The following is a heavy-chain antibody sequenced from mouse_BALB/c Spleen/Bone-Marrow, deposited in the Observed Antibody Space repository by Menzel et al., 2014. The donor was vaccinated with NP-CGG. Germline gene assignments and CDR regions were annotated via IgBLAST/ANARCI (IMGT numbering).Heavy chain of an antibody. D-gene: IGHD2-10*02. Sequence: VQLVESGAELVRPGTSVKLSCKAAGYTFTSYWMNWVRQRPGQGLEWIGMIDPSDSETHYNQMFKDKATLTVDKSSSTAYVQLSSLTSEDSAVYYCARGYGNSVAWFAYWGQGSLVTVSA. V-gene: IGHV1-61*01. CDR3: ARGYGNSVAWFAY. CDR1: GYTFTSYW. CDR2: IDPSDSET. J-gene: IGHJ3*01.